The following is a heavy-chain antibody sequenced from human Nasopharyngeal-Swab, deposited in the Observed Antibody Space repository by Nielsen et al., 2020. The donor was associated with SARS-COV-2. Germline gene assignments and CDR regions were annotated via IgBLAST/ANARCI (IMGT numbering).Heavy chain of an antibody. J-gene: IGHJ4*02. CDR1: GGSISSYY. V-gene: IGHV4-59*13. Sequence: GSLRLSCTVSGGSISSYYWSWIRQPPGKGLEWIGYIYYSGSPNYNPSLKSRVSISVDTSKNQFSLKLSSVTAADTAVYYCARGSGYYDSSGYSDYWGQGTLVTVSS. CDR3: ARGSGYYDSSGYSDY. CDR2: IYYSGSP. D-gene: IGHD3-22*01.